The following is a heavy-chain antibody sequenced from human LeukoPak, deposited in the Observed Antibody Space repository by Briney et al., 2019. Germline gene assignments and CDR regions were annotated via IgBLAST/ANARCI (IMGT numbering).Heavy chain of an antibody. CDR1: GFTFKTYW. Sequence: GGSLRLSCAASGFTFKTYWMHWVRQAPGKGLEWVAVISYDGSDQYYADSVKGRLTISRDNSKNTLYLQMSSLTPEDTAVYYCAKDDPLETSDGMDVWGQGTTVTVSS. CDR2: ISYDGSDQ. V-gene: IGHV3-30*18. J-gene: IGHJ6*02. CDR3: AKDDPLETSDGMDV.